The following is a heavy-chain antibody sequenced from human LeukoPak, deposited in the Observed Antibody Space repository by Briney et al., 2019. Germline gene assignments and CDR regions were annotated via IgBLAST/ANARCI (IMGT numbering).Heavy chain of an antibody. CDR2: IYYSGST. J-gene: IGHJ4*02. Sequence: ASETLSLTCTVSGGSISSGGYYWSWIRQHPGKGLEWIGYIYYSGSTYYNPSLKSRVTISVDTSKNQFSLKLSSVTAADTAVYYCARVGGGLRPHFDYWGQGTLVTVSS. V-gene: IGHV4-31*03. D-gene: IGHD5-12*01. CDR3: ARVGGGLRPHFDY. CDR1: GGSISSGGYY.